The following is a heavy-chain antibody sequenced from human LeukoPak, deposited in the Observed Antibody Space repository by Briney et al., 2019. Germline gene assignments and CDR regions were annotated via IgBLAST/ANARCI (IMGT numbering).Heavy chain of an antibody. J-gene: IGHJ5*02. CDR2: IYYSGST. CDR1: GCSISSYY. D-gene: IGHD3-3*01. CDR3: ARAGRYYDFWSGYSAPTWFDP. V-gene: IGHV4-59*01. Sequence: SETLSLTCTVSGCSISSYYWSWLRQPPGKGLEWLGYIYYSGSTNYNPSLKSRVTISVDTSKNQFSLKLSSVTAADTAVYYCARAGRYYDFWSGYSAPTWFDPWGQGTLVTVSS.